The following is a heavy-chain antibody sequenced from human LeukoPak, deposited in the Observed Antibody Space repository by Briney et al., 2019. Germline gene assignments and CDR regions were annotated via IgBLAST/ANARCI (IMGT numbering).Heavy chain of an antibody. V-gene: IGHV3-74*01. J-gene: IGHJ4*02. CDR1: GFTFSTYW. D-gene: IGHD3-16*01. CDR2: ISSDGIST. CDR3: ARHRLGGLDD. Sequence: GGSLRLSCAASGFTFSTYWMNWVRQAPGKGLVWVSRISSDGISTNYADSVKGRFTISRDNAKNTLYLQMNSLRVEDTAVYYCARHRLGGLDDWGQVALVTVSS.